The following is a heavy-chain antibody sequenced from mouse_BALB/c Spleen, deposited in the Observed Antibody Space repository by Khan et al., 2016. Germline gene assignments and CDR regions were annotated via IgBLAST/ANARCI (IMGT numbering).Heavy chain of an antibody. Sequence: EVQLQESGAGLVQPGGSLKLSCAASGFDFSSYWMSWVRQAPGKGLEWIGEINPDNSTINYTPSLKAKFIISRDTATNTLYLQMSKVRSEDTALYYCARLHYYGWFAYWGQGTLVTVSA. CDR2: INPDNSTI. J-gene: IGHJ3*01. V-gene: IGHV4-1*02. D-gene: IGHD1-2*01. CDR1: GFDFSSYW. CDR3: ARLHYYGWFAY.